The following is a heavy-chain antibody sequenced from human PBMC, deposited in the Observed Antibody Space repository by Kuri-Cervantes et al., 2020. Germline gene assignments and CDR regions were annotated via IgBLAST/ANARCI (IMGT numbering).Heavy chain of an antibody. CDR1: GFTFSDYY. CDR2: ISSSGSTI. V-gene: IGHV3-11*04. J-gene: IGHJ6*02. Sequence: LSLTCAASGFTFSDYYMSWIRQAPGKGLEWVSYISSSGSTIYYADSVKGRFTISRDNAKNSLYLQMNSLRAEDTAVYYCARDGADYGDYEQTYYYYYGMDVWGQGTTVTVSS. CDR3: ARDGADYGDYEQTYYYYYGMDV. D-gene: IGHD4-17*01.